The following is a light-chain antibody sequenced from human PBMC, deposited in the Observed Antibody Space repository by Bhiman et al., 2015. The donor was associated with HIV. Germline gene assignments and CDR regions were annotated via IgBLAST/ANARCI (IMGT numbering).Light chain of an antibody. CDR2: KDT. J-gene: IGLJ2*01. V-gene: IGLV3-25*03. CDR1: ALPKLY. CDR3: QSVDSSYSSVV. Sequence: SYELTQPPSMSVSPGQTARITCSGNALPKLYAYWYQHKPGQAPVLVMYKDTERPSGIPDRFSGSSSGTTVTLTISGVQAEDEADYYCQSVDSSYSSVVFGGGTKLTVL.